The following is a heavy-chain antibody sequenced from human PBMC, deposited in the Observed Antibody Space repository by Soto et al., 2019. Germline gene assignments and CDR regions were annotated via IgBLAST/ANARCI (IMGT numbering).Heavy chain of an antibody. D-gene: IGHD6-13*01. CDR3: ARGPLSLYSAYFR. CDR2: INGGNGDT. J-gene: IGHJ4*02. CDR1: GYTFTSYA. V-gene: IGHV1-3*01. Sequence: QVQLVQSGAEMRKPGASVMVSCKASGYTFTSYAMNWVRQAPGQRLEWMGWINGGNGDTKYSQRFQDRVTITRDTSANTVYMELSSLTSEDTAIYYFARGPLSLYSAYFRWGRGTPVTVSS.